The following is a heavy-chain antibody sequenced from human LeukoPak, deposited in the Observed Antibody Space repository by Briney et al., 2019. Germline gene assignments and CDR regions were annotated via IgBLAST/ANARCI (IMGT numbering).Heavy chain of an antibody. V-gene: IGHV3-49*04. CDR2: IRSKAYGGTT. Sequence: PGGSLRLSCTTSGFTFGDYAMTWVRQAPGKGLEWVGFIRSKAYGGTTEYAASVKGRFTISRDDSKSIAYLQMNSLKTEDTAVYYCTRATTVPTGFDPWGQGTLVSVSS. D-gene: IGHD4-17*01. CDR3: TRATTVPTGFDP. CDR1: GFTFGDYA. J-gene: IGHJ5*02.